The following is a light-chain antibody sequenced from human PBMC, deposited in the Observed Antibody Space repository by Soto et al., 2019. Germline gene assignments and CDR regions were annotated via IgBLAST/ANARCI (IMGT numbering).Light chain of an antibody. J-gene: IGLJ2*01. Sequence: QSALTQPASVSGSPGQSITISCTGTSSDVGGYDFVSWYQQHPDKVPKLVIYDVSNRPSGVSYRFSGSKSGNTASLTISGLQAEDESDYYCSSYTSSNTLVFGGGTKLTV. V-gene: IGLV2-14*03. CDR2: DVS. CDR1: SSDVGGYDF. CDR3: SSYTSSNTLV.